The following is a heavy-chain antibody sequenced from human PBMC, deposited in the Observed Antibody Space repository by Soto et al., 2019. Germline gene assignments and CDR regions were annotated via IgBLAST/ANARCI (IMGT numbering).Heavy chain of an antibody. V-gene: IGHV4-30-2*01. CDR3: ARVNYYDSSRRRIYYFDY. Sequence: TLSLTCAVSVGSISSGGYSWSWILQPPGKGLEWIGYIYHSGSTYYNPSLKSRVTISVDRSKNQFSLKLSSVTAADTAVYYCARVNYYDSSRRRIYYFDYWGQGTLVTVSS. D-gene: IGHD3-22*01. CDR2: IYHSGST. CDR1: VGSISSGGYS. J-gene: IGHJ4*02.